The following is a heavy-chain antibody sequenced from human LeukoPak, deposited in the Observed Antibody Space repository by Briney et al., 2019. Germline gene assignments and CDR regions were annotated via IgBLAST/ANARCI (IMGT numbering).Heavy chain of an antibody. Sequence: ASVKVSCKASGYTFTSYDINWVRQATGQGLEWMGWMNPNSGNTGYAQEFQGRVTMTRNTSISTAYMELSSLRSEDTAVYYCARGRPLWFGATDPWGQGTLVTVSS. J-gene: IGHJ5*02. CDR3: ARGRPLWFGATDP. CDR1: GYTFTSYD. D-gene: IGHD3-10*01. V-gene: IGHV1-8*01. CDR2: MNPNSGNT.